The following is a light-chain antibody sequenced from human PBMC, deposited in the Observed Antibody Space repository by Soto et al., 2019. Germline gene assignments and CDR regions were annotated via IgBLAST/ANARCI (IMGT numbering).Light chain of an antibody. Sequence: EIVLTQSAASLSLCPGERGNLXCRASQSVSSYLAWYQQRPGKAHRLLIFDASNRATGIQARLSGSGSGKDFTLNISSLEPEDFAVYYCKQYGSSPGLTFGGGTKVDIK. CDR2: DAS. J-gene: IGKJ4*01. V-gene: IGKV3-11*01. CDR1: QSVSSY. CDR3: KQYGSSPGLT.